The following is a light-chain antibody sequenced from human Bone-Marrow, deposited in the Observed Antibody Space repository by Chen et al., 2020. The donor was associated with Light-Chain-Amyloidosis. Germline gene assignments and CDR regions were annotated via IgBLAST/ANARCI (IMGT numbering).Light chain of an antibody. CDR3: QQCHSYPS. CDR1: QHINNW. Sequence: DIQMTQSPSTLSASVGDRITITCRASQHINNWLAWYQQKPGKAPKLLIYQASTLENGVPSRFSASGSGTEFTLTISSLQPDDFATYSCQQCHSYPSFGQGTKVEIK. J-gene: IGKJ1*01. CDR2: QAS. V-gene: IGKV1-5*03.